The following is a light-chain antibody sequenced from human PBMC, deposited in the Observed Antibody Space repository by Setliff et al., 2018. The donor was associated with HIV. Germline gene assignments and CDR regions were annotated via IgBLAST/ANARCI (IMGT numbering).Light chain of an antibody. CDR2: AVT. V-gene: IGLV2-14*03. Sequence: GSPGQSITISCAGSSIDVGGYNYVSWYQQHPGTAPKLMIYAVTNRPSGVSHRFSGSKSDNTASLTISGLQAEDEADYYCSSYTSSNSLIFGGGTKGTVL. CDR3: SSYTSSNSLI. J-gene: IGLJ2*01. CDR1: SIDVGGYNY.